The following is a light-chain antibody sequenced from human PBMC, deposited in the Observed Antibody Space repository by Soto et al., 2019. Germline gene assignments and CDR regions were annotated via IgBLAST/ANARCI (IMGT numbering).Light chain of an antibody. CDR2: DVS. CDR1: SSDVGNYNY. V-gene: IGLV2-14*01. CDR3: TSFTTSTTHL. J-gene: IGLJ3*02. Sequence: QSALTQPASVSGSPGQSITISCTGTSSDVGNYNYVSWYQQHPGKAPKLIIYDVSKRPSGVSNRFSGSKSGNTASLTISGLQAEDEADYYCTSFTTSTTHLFGGGTKLTVL.